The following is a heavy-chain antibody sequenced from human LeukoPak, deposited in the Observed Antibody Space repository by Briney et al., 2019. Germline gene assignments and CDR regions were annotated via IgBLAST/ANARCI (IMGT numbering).Heavy chain of an antibody. D-gene: IGHD2-15*01. J-gene: IGHJ4*02. CDR3: ARRKAATGFFGY. CDR1: GGSISSRNW. CDR2: IYHSGST. V-gene: IGHV4-4*02. Sequence: SGTLPLTCAVSGGSISSRNWWSWVRQPPGKGLEWIGEIYHSGSTYYNPSLKSRVTISVDTSKNQFSLKLSSVTAADTAVYYCARRKAATGFFGYWGQGTLVTVSS.